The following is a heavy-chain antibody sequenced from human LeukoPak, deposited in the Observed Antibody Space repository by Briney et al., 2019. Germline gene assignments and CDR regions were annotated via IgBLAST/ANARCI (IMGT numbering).Heavy chain of an antibody. CDR1: GFSFSNFG. D-gene: IGHD3-22*01. V-gene: IGHV3-30*02. CDR2: VRNDGSHE. J-gene: IGHJ4*02. Sequence: GGSLRLSCATSGFSFSNFGMYCVRQAPGKGLEWVGFVRNDGSHEKYGDSVKGRFTISRDNSESRLYLQMSSLRADDTAVYYCAKDPENNGYSDGSFDYWGQGTLVTVSS. CDR3: AKDPENNGYSDGSFDY.